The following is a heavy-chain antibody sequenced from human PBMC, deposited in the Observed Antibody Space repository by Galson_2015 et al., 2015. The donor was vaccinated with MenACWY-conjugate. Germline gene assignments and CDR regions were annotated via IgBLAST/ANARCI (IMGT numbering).Heavy chain of an antibody. Sequence: SLRLSCAASGFTFSSYAMHWVRQAPGKGLEWVAVISYDGSNKYYADSVKGRFTISRDNSKNTLYLQMNSLRAEDTAVYYCARASTRSGYFDYWGQGTLATVSS. D-gene: IGHD1-26*01. CDR1: GFTFSSYA. CDR2: ISYDGSNK. J-gene: IGHJ4*02. CDR3: ARASTRSGYFDY. V-gene: IGHV3-30*04.